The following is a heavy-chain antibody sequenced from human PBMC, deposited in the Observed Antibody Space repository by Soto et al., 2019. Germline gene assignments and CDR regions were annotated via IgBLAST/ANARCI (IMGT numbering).Heavy chain of an antibody. CDR3: ARGYYGSGNYYNPTLGADV. Sequence: QVQLQESGPGLVKPSQTLSLTCTVSGGSISSDGYYWSWIRQHPGKGLECIGYIYYSGSTYYNPSLKSRVTISVDTAKYQFSLKLSSVTAAATAVYWCARGYYGSGNYYNPTLGADVWCSGDTATVSS. J-gene: IGHJ6*02. D-gene: IGHD3-10*01. V-gene: IGHV4-31*03. CDR2: IYYSGST. CDR1: GGSISSDGYY.